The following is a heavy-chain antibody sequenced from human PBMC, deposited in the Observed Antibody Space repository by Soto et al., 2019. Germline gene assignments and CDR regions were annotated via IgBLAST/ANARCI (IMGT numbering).Heavy chain of an antibody. CDR3: ARDIQNYGMDV. CDR1: DGSISSGGYY. V-gene: IGHV4-31*03. Sequence: SETLSLTCTVSDGSISSGGYYWSWIRQHPGKGLEWIGYIYYSGSTYYNPSLKSRVTISVDTSKNQFSLKLSSVTAADTAVYYCARDIQNYGMDVWGQGTTVTVSS. J-gene: IGHJ6*02. CDR2: IYYSGST.